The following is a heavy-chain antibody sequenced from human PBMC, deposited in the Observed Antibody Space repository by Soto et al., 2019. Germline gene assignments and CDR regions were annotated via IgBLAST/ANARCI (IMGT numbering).Heavy chain of an antibody. CDR3: ARDTSAGVDY. J-gene: IGHJ4*02. CDR2: IWHNGNNK. CDR1: GFSFSTYG. D-gene: IGHD2-15*01. Sequence: QVQLVESGGRVVQPGTSLRLSCSVSGFSFSTYGMHWVRQAPGKGLEWVAVIWHNGNNKYYADSVKGRFTISRDNSKNTLYRQMDSLRAEDTAVYYCARDTSAGVDYWGQGTLVTVSS. V-gene: IGHV3-33*01.